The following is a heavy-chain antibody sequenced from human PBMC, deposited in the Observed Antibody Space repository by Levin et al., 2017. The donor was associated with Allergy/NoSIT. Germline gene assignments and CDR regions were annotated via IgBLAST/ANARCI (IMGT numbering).Heavy chain of an antibody. D-gene: IGHD6-19*01. J-gene: IGHJ5*02. V-gene: IGHV1-2*02. CDR1: GYTFTGYY. CDR3: ARGSSTRPYSSGWYWFDP. CDR2: INPNSGGT. Sequence: GESLKISCKASGYTFTGYYMHWVRQAPGQGLEWMGWINPNSGGTNYAQKFQGRVTMTRDTSISTAYMELSRLRSDDTAVYYCARGSSTRPYSSGWYWFDPWGQGTLVTVSS.